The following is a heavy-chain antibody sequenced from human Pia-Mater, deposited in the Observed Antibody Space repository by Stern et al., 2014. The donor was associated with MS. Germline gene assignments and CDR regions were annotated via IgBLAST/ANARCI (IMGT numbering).Heavy chain of an antibody. J-gene: IGHJ5*02. CDR1: GDSISGNY. CDR3: ARVVVLAGSRWFDP. V-gene: IGHV4-59*01. D-gene: IGHD2-15*01. CDR2: IYYTGSP. Sequence: VQLEESGPGLVKPSETLSLTCRGSGDSISGNYWSWIRQPPGKGLEWIGYIYYTGSPNYNPSLKSRVTISIDTSKTQFSLRLNSVTAADTAVYYCARVVVLAGSRWFDPWGQGILVSVSS.